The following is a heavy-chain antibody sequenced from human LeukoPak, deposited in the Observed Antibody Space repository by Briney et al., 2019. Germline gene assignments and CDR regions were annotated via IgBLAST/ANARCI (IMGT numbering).Heavy chain of an antibody. Sequence: GGSLRLSCAASGFTLTLYWMSWVRQAPGKGLEWVGNIMQVGREKCYVDSVKGRFTISRDNAKNSLYLQMNSLRAEDTAVYYCARVYAARTVSSWDYWGQGILVTVSS. V-gene: IGHV3-7*03. CDR3: ARVYAARTVSSWDY. D-gene: IGHD6-13*01. CDR1: GFTLTLYW. J-gene: IGHJ4*02. CDR2: IMQVGREK.